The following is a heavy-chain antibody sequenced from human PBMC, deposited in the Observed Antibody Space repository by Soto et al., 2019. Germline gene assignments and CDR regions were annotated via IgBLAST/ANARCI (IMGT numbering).Heavy chain of an antibody. CDR3: ARGIRNYYGVDV. CDR2: IKGDGSST. CDR1: GFTFSTYW. V-gene: IGHV3-74*01. Sequence: GRSLRLSCAAAGFTFSTYWMHWVRQAPGTGLEWVSRIKGDGSSTSYADSVKGRFTISRDNAKNTLYLQMNSLGAEDTAVYWCARGIRNYYGVDVWGQGATVTVSS. J-gene: IGHJ6*02.